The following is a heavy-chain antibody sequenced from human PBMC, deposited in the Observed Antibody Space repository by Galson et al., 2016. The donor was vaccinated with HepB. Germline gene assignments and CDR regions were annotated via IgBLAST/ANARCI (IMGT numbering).Heavy chain of an antibody. J-gene: IGHJ3*02. CDR2: FNRSGTRT. D-gene: IGHD6-19*01. V-gene: IGHV3-23*05. CDR3: AKISLVGYNSGWGGSCDI. CDR1: LFSFSIYR. Sequence: SLRLSCAPTLFSFSIYRMIWLHQALGKGLESDSAFNRSGTRTSYSDSVTGSFTISRDNSKITLYLQMNSLRAEDVAVYYCAKISLVGYNSGWGGSCDIWGRGTMVTVSS.